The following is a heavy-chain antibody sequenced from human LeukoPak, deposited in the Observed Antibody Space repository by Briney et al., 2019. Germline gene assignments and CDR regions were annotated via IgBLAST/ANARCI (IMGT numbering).Heavy chain of an antibody. J-gene: IGHJ6*03. Sequence: GGSLRLSCAASGFTFNSYAMSWVRQAPGKGLEWVSTINGSGGSTYYADSVKGRFTISRDNSKNTLYLQMNSLRAEDTAVYYCAKHQRDIVVVPTGVGYYMGVWGKGTTVTVSS. CDR3: AKHQRDIVVVPTGVGYYMGV. D-gene: IGHD2-2*01. CDR1: GFTFNSYA. CDR2: INGSGGST. V-gene: IGHV3-23*01.